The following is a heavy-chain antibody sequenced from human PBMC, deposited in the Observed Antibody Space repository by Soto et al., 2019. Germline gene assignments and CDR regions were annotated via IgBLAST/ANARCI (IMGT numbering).Heavy chain of an antibody. J-gene: IGHJ6*03. V-gene: IGHV1-3*01. CDR2: INAGNGNT. CDR3: ARDSGITIFGTYYYYYYMDV. Sequence: ASVKVSCKASGYNFTSYAMHWVRQAPGQRLEWMGWINAGNGNTKYSKKFQGRVTITRDISAGTAYMELSSLRSEDTAVYYCARDSGITIFGTYYYYYYMDVWGKGTTVTVSS. CDR1: GYNFTSYA. D-gene: IGHD3-3*01.